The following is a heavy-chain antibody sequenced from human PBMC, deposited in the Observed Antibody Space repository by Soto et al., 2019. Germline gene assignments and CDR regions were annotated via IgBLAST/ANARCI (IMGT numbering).Heavy chain of an antibody. CDR3: ARRLGELSLLRGAFDI. D-gene: IGHD3-16*02. CDR2: IYFSGST. Sequence: QVQLQESGPGLVKPSQTLSLTCTVSGGSISSGASYWSWIRQYPGKGLEWIGYIYFSGSTHYNPALKRPVTISLDTSKNQFSLRLSSVTAADTAVYYCARRLGELSLLRGAFDIWGQGRMVTVSS. V-gene: IGHV4-31*01. CDR1: GGSISSGASY. J-gene: IGHJ3*02.